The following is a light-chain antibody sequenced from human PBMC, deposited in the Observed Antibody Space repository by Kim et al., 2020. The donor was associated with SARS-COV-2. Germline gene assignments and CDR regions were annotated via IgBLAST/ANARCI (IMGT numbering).Light chain of an antibody. V-gene: IGKV3-20*01. CDR2: GAS. CDR3: QQYGTPPYT. J-gene: IGKJ2*01. Sequence: LAPGERATLSCRASQSVSKNFLAWYRQRPGQPPSLLIYGASTRATGIPDRISGSGSGTDFTLTITRLEPEEFAVYYCQQYGTPPYTFGQGTKLEIK. CDR1: QSVSKNF.